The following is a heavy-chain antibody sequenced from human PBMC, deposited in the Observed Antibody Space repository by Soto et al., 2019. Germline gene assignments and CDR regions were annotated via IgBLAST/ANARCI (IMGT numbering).Heavy chain of an antibody. V-gene: IGHV3-15*01. D-gene: IGHD2-2*03. J-gene: IGHJ6*02. CDR1: GFIFSNAW. Sequence: VQLVESGGGLVKPGGSLRLSCADSGFIFSNAWMSWVRQAPGKGLEWVGHIKSKTDGGTTDYAAPVKGRFIISRDDSKNTRYLEMNSLKTEDTAVYYCTTDRVGYCSSTSCYQSVRYYYGMDVWGQGTTVTVS. CDR2: IKSKTDGGTT. CDR3: TTDRVGYCSSTSCYQSVRYYYGMDV.